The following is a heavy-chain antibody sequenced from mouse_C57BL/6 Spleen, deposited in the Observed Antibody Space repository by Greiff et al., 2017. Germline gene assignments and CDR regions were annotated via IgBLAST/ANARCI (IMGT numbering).Heavy chain of an antibody. D-gene: IGHD2-1*01. V-gene: IGHV1-82*01. J-gene: IGHJ4*01. CDR2: IYPGDGDT. CDR1: GYAFSSSW. CDR3: ARDQGYGNYPYYYAMDY. Sequence: VQLQQSGPELVKPGASVKISCKASGYAFSSSWMNWVKQRPGKGLEWIGRIYPGDGDTNYNGKFKGKATLTADKSSSTAYMQLSSLTSEDSAVYFCARDQGYGNYPYYYAMDYWGQGTSVTVSS.